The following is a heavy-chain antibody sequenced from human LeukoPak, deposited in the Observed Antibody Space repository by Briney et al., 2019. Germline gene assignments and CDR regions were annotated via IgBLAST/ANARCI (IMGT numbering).Heavy chain of an antibody. CDR1: GFTFGDYA. CDR3: AKDRVLEAPPRSLCDY. V-gene: IGHV3-49*03. CDR2: IRSKAYGGTT. D-gene: IGHD3-10*01. J-gene: IGHJ4*02. Sequence: PGGSLRLSCTASGFTFGDYAMSWFRQAPGKGLEWVGFIRSKAYGGTTEYAASVKGRFTISRDDSKSIAYLQMNSLRAEDTAVYYCAKDRVLEAPPRSLCDYWGQGTLVTVSS.